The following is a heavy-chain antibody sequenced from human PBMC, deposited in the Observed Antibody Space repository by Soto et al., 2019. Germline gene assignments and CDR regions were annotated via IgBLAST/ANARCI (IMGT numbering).Heavy chain of an antibody. D-gene: IGHD6-19*01. CDR3: SRFIMVGGWFDPNYYHGMDV. CDR1: GYTFSNYG. CDR2: ISGYNGNT. Sequence: QVQLVPSGAEVKKPGASVTVSCKTSGYTFSNYGIHWVRPAPGQGLEWMGWISGYNGNTNYAQTVQGRVTMTTDTSTGTVYMELRSLKSDDTAIYYCSRFIMVGGWFDPNYYHGMDVWGQGTTVTVSS. V-gene: IGHV1-18*01. J-gene: IGHJ6*02.